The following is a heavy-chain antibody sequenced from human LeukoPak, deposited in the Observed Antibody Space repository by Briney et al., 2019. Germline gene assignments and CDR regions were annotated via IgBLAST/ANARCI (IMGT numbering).Heavy chain of an antibody. CDR3: ARVYLERLTAGYFDH. V-gene: IGHV3-30*04. CDR2: ISYDGRQN. CDR1: GFTFSTYA. J-gene: IGHJ4*02. D-gene: IGHD2-8*01. Sequence: PGRSLRLSCAASGFTFSTYAMNWVRQAPGKGREGVAVISYDGRQNYYADSVKGRFTISRDNSKNTLYLQMNSLRDEHSAAYYCARVYLERLTAGYFDHWGQGTWVTVSP.